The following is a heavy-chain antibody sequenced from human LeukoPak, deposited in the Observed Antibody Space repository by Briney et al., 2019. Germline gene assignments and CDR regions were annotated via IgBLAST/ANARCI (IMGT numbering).Heavy chain of an antibody. CDR1: GFTFSSYG. CDR3: AKGGGYEAQYYYYYLDV. D-gene: IGHD5-12*01. V-gene: IGHV3-30*18. J-gene: IGHJ6*03. Sequence: GGSLRLSCAASGFTFSSYGMHWVRQTPGKGLEWVAVISYDGSSKYSADSVKGRFTVSRDNSKNTLYLQMKSLRAEDTAVYYCAKGGGYEAQYYYYYLDVWGKGTTVTVSS. CDR2: ISYDGSSK.